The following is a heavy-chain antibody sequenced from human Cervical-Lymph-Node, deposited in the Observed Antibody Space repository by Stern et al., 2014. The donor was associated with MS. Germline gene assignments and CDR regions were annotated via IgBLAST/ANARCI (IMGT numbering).Heavy chain of an antibody. V-gene: IGHV3-33*01. CDR3: ARGRYYDYVWGSYPSDAFDI. D-gene: IGHD3-16*02. J-gene: IGHJ3*02. CDR1: GFTFSSYG. Sequence: VQLEESGGGVVQPGRSLRLSCAASGFTFSSYGMHWVRQAPGKGLEWVAVIWYDGSNKYYADSVKGRFNISRDNSKNTLYLQMNSLRAEDTAVYYCARGRYYDYVWGSYPSDAFDIWGQGTMVTVSS. CDR2: IWYDGSNK.